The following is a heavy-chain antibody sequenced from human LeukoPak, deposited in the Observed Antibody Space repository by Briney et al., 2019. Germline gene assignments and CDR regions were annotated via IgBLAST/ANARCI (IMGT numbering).Heavy chain of an antibody. CDR3: ARRIMVRGVDAFDI. J-gene: IGHJ3*02. D-gene: IGHD3-10*01. Sequence: GASVKVSCKASGYTFTSYDINWVRQATGQGLEWMGWMNPNSGNTGYAQKFQGRVTITADKSTSTAYMELSSLRSEDTAVYYCARRIMVRGVDAFDIWGQGTMVTVSS. CDR1: GYTFTSYD. CDR2: MNPNSGNT. V-gene: IGHV1-8*03.